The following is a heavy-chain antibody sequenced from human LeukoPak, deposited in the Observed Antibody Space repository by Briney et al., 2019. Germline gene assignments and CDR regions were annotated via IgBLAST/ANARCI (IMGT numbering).Heavy chain of an antibody. J-gene: IGHJ5*02. CDR1: GDTFVNYD. D-gene: IGHD6-19*01. Sequence: ASVKVSCKPSGDTFVNYDFAWVRLAPGQGLEWMGGILHVLGRPDYAQRFQDRITITADESTSTVYLQLCSLRSDDTAVYYCARGGWQTTGWYADHWGQGTLVTVAS. CDR2: ILHVLGRP. V-gene: IGHV1-69*10. CDR3: ARGGWQTTGWYADH.